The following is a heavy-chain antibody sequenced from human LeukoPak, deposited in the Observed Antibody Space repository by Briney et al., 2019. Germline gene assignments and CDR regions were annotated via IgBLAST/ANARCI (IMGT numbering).Heavy chain of an antibody. J-gene: IGHJ4*02. V-gene: IGHV3-11*01. CDR2: ISPSSNII. Sequence: GGSLRLSWGAAGFAFSDRYMSWIRQAPGKGMEWVAYISPSSNIIHYGDSVKGRFTISRDNAKNLLFLQVNSLRAEDTGVYYCVTESGWLFDYWGQGTLVTVSS. CDR3: VTESGWLFDY. D-gene: IGHD6-19*01. CDR1: GFAFSDRY.